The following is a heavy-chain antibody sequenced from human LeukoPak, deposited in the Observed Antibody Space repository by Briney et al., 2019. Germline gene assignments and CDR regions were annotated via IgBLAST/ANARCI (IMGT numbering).Heavy chain of an antibody. Sequence: GASVKVSCKASGGTFSSYAISWVRQAPGQGLEWMGRIIPILGIANYAQKFQGRVTITADKSASTAYMELSSLRSEDTAVNYCARDLQQLFDPWGQGTLVTVSS. D-gene: IGHD4-11*01. J-gene: IGHJ5*02. CDR3: ARDLQQLFDP. V-gene: IGHV1-69*04. CDR1: GGTFSSYA. CDR2: IIPILGIA.